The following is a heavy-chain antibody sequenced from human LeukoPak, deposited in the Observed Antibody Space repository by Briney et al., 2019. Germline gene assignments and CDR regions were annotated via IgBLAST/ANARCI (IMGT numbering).Heavy chain of an antibody. CDR3: ATGGAIDSSSVSFDP. CDR1: GGSFSGYY. CDR2: INHSGST. V-gene: IGHV4-34*01. Sequence: PSETLSLTCAVYGGSFSGYYWSWIRQPPGKGLEWIGEINHSGSTNYNPSLKSRVTISVDTSKNQFSLKLSSVTAADTAVYYCATGGAIDSSSVSFDPWGQGTLVTVSS. D-gene: IGHD6-6*01. J-gene: IGHJ5*02.